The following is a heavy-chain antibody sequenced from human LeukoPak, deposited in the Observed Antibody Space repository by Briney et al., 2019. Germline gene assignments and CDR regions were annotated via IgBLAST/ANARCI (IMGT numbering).Heavy chain of an antibody. CDR1: GFTSSNYA. V-gene: IGHV3-23*01. CDR2: ISGNGDST. CDR3: AKDLHYGSGSYFDY. Sequence: GGSLRLSCAASGFTSSNYAMIWVRQAPGKGLEWVSSISGNGDSTYYADSVKGRFTISRDSPKNTLYLQMNSLRAEDTAVYYCAKDLHYGSGSYFDYWGQGTLVTVSS. J-gene: IGHJ4*02. D-gene: IGHD3-10*01.